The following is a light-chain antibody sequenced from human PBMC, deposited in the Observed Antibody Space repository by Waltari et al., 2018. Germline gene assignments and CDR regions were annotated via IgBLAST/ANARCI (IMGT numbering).Light chain of an antibody. V-gene: IGLV7-46*01. CDR2: EPS. Sequence: QTVVTQEPSLTVSPGGTVTLTCASSTGDFTSGHYPYWFQQKPGQAPRTLIYEPSNKHSWTPARFSGSLLGCKAALTLSGAQAEDEADYYCLLSYSGSWVFGGGTKLTVL. J-gene: IGLJ3*02. CDR3: LLSYSGSWV. CDR1: TGDFTSGHY.